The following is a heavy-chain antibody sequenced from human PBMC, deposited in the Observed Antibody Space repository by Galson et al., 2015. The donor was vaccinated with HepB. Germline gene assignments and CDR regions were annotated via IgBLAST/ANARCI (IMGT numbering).Heavy chain of an antibody. CDR3: ARAAATERYNYYYGMDV. V-gene: IGHV5-10-1*01. CDR1: GYSFTSYW. CDR2: IDPSDSYT. Sequence: QSGAEVKKPGESLRISCKGSGYSFTSYWISWVRQMPGKGLEWMGRIDPSDSYTNYSPSFQGHVTISADKSISTAYLQWSSLKASDTAMYYCARAAATERYNYYYGMDVWGQGTTVTVSS. D-gene: IGHD6-25*01. J-gene: IGHJ6*02.